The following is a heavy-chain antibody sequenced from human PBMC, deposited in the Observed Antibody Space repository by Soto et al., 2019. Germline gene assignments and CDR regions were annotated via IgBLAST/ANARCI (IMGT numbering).Heavy chain of an antibody. Sequence: ASVKVSCKASGYTFTSCYMHWVRQAPGQGLEWMGIINPSGGSTSYAQKFQGRVTMTRDTSTSTVYMELSSLRSEDTAVYYCAXDRTINVQLERFNWFDPWGQGTLVTVSS. V-gene: IGHV1-46*01. CDR3: AXDRTINVQLERFNWFDP. CDR2: INPSGGST. CDR1: GYTFTSCY. J-gene: IGHJ5*02. D-gene: IGHD1-1*01.